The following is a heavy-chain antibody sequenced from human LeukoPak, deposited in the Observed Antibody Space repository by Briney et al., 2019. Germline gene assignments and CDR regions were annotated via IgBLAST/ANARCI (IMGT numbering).Heavy chain of an antibody. CDR3: ARVVRYYYGSGSYSAPRDAYYYMVV. CDR2: IKHSGRT. V-gene: IGHV4-34*01. Sequence: PSETLSLTCAVYGGSFSGYYWSWIRQPPGKGLEWIGEIKHSGRTNYNPSLKSRVTISVDTSKSQCSLKLSSVTAADTAVYYCARVVRYYYGSGSYSAPRDAYYYMVVWGKGTTVTVSS. CDR1: GGSFSGYY. D-gene: IGHD3-10*01. J-gene: IGHJ6*03.